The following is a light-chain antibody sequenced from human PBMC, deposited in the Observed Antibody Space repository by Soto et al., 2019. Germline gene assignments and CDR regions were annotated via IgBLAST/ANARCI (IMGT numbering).Light chain of an antibody. J-gene: IGLJ7*01. Sequence: QSVLTQPPSASGTPGQRVIISCSGGYSNIGRNTVSWYKQLPGTAPKLLIYNDQRPSGVPDRFSGSKSGTSASLAISGLQSEDEADYYCGAWDGSLIGAVFGGGTQLTVL. CDR3: GAWDGSLIGAV. CDR2: ND. CDR1: YSNIGRNT. V-gene: IGLV1-44*01.